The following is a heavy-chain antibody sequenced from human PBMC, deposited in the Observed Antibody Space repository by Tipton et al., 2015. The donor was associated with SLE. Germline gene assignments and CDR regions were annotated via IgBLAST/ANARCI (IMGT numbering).Heavy chain of an antibody. CDR3: ASDYSNSDYSYYYMDV. D-gene: IGHD4-11*01. V-gene: IGHV4-38-2*02. CDR1: AYSISSGYY. J-gene: IGHJ6*03. CDR2: IYYSGST. Sequence: TLSLTCIVSAYSISSGYYWAWIRQPPGKGLEWIGYIYYSGSTNYNPSLKSRVTISVDRSQNQFSLRLSSVSAADTAVYYCASDYSNSDYSYYYMDVWGKGTTVTVSS.